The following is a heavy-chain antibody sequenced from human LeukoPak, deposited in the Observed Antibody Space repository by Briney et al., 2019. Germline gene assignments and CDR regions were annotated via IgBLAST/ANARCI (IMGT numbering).Heavy chain of an antibody. V-gene: IGHV4-31*03. D-gene: IGHD2-2*02. Sequence: SQTLSLTCTVSGGSISSGGYYWSWIRQHPGKGLEWIGYIYYSGSTYYNPSLKSRVTISVDTSKNQFSLKLSSVTAADTAVYYCARGRRLGYCSSTSCHTTGMPWGQGTLVTVSS. J-gene: IGHJ5*02. CDR1: GGSISSGGYY. CDR3: ARGRRLGYCSSTSCHTTGMP. CDR2: IYYSGST.